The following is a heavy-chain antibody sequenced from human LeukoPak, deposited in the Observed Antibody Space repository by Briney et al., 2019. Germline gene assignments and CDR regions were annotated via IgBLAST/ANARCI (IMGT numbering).Heavy chain of an antibody. CDR1: GITLSNYG. D-gene: IGHD3/OR15-3a*01. CDR2: ISDSGGST. Sequence: PGGSLRLSCAVSGITLSNYGMSWVRQAPGKGLEWVAGISDSGGSTKYADSVKGRFTIARDNRKNTLYLQMNSLRAEDTAVYFCAKRGVVIRVILVGFNKEAYYFESWGQGALVPVSS. CDR3: AKRGVVIRVILVGFNKEAYYFES. J-gene: IGHJ4*02. V-gene: IGHV3-23*01.